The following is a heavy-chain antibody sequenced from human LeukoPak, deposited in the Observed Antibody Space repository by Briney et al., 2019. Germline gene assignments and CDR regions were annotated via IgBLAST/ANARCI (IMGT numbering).Heavy chain of an antibody. CDR1: GFTFSNYG. CDR3: AKNSGSTAL. D-gene: IGHD1-26*01. CDR2: ISYDGSNK. J-gene: IGHJ4*02. Sequence: GGSLRLSCAASGFTFSNYGMHWVRQAPGKGLEWVSVISYDGSNKYYADSVKGRFTISRDNSRNTLYLQMNSLGAEDTAMYYCAKNSGSTALWGQGTLVTVSS. V-gene: IGHV3-30*18.